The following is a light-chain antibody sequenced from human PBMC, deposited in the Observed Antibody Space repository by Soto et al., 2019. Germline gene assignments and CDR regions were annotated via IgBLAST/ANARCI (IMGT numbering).Light chain of an antibody. Sequence: DIQLTQSPSSLSASEGDRITVTCQASQDIGNYLNWYQQKPGKAPKLLIYDAFTLESGVPSRFSGSGSVTDFTFTISSLQPEDFATYYCQQYDNVPITFGQGTRLEIK. CDR2: DAF. CDR1: QDIGNY. CDR3: QQYDNVPIT. J-gene: IGKJ5*01. V-gene: IGKV1-33*01.